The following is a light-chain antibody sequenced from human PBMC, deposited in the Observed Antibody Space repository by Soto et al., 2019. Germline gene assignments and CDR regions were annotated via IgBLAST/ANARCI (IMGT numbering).Light chain of an antibody. CDR3: GTWDSSLSALWV. Sequence: QSVLTQPPSVSSAPGQKVTISCSGSSSNIGNNYVSWYQQLPGTAPKRLIYDNNKRPSGIPDRFSGSKSGTSATLGITGLQTGVEADYYCGTWDSSLSALWVFGGGTQLTVL. J-gene: IGLJ3*02. V-gene: IGLV1-51*01. CDR2: DNN. CDR1: SSNIGNNY.